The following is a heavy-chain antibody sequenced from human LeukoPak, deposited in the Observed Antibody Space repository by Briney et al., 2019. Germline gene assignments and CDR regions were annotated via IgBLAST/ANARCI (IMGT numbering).Heavy chain of an antibody. D-gene: IGHD3-10*01. J-gene: IGHJ6*02. V-gene: IGHV3-49*04. Sequence: QPGRSLRLSCTGSGFSLGDHAMSWVRQAPGKGLEWVGFIRSKDYGGTTEYVASVKGRFTISRDDYNNIVYLQMSSLKTEDTAVYYYARGPIYLWLDNGMDVWGQGTTVTVSS. CDR3: ARGPIYLWLDNGMDV. CDR1: GFSLGDHA. CDR2: IRSKDYGGTT.